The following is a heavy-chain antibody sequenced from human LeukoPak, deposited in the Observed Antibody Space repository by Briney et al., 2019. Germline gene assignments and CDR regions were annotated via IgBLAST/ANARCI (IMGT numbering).Heavy chain of an antibody. CDR2: MNADSGET. V-gene: IGHV1-8*01. CDR1: GYTFTSNN. CDR3: ARFNSRSDFDY. Sequence: ASVKVSCKTSGYTFTSNNIDWVRQATGQGLEWMGWMNADSGETGNKQKFQSRLTMTRDTPINTAYMELSSLTSEDTAVYFCARFNSRSDFDYWGQGTLVTVSS. D-gene: IGHD5-18*01. J-gene: IGHJ4*02.